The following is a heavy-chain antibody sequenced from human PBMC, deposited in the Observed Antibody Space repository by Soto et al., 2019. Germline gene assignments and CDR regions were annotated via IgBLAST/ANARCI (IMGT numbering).Heavy chain of an antibody. J-gene: IGHJ5*02. CDR3: TTGNYYDSSELYATSS. V-gene: IGHV3-15*01. CDR2: IKSKTDGGTT. Sequence: PGGSLRLSCAASGFTFSNAWMSWVRQAPGKGLEWVGRIKSKTDGGTTDYAAPVKGRFTISRDDSKNTLYLQMNSLKTEDTAVYYCTTGNYYDSSELYATSSWGQGTLVTVSS. D-gene: IGHD3-22*01. CDR1: GFTFSNAW.